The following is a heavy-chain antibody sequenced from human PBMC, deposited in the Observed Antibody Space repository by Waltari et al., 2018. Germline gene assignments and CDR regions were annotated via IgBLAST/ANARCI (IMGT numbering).Heavy chain of an antibody. D-gene: IGHD5-12*01. J-gene: IGHJ6*02. CDR1: GGTFSSYA. Sequence: QVQLVQSGAEVKKPGSSVKVSCKASGGTFSSYAISWVRQAPGQGLEWMGGIIPIFGTANYAQKFQGRVTITRNTSISTAYMELSSLRSEDTAVYYCARQNSGWYYYYGMDVWGQGTTVTVSS. CDR2: IIPIFGTA. V-gene: IGHV1-69*05. CDR3: ARQNSGWYYYYGMDV.